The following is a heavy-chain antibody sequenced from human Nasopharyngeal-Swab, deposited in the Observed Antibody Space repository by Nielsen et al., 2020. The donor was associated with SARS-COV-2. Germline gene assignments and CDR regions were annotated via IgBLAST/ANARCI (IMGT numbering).Heavy chain of an antibody. V-gene: IGHV5-51*01. CDR3: ARTAYSSSWYRLDY. CDR2: IYPGDSDT. D-gene: IGHD6-13*01. CDR1: GYSFPSYW. Sequence: KVSCRGSGYSFPSYWIVWLLQMPGKGLEWMGIIYPGDSDTRYSPSFQGQVTISADKSISTAYLQWSSLKASDTAMYYCARTAYSSSWYRLDYWGQGTLVTVSS. J-gene: IGHJ4*02.